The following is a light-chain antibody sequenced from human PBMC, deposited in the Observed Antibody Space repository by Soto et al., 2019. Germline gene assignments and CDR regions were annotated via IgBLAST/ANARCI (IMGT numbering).Light chain of an antibody. CDR3: QQRSNWPVP. CDR1: QSVSSY. V-gene: IGKV3-11*01. J-gene: IGKJ4*01. CDR2: DAS. Sequence: EIVLTQSPATLSLSPGERATLSCRASQSVSSYLDWYQQKPGQAPRLLIYDASNRATGIPARFSGSGSGTDFTLPISSLEPEDFAVYYCQQRSNWPVPFGGGTKVEIK.